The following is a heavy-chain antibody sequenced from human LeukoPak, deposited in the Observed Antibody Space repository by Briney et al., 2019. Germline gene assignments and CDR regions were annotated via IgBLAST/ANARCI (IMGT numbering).Heavy chain of an antibody. J-gene: IGHJ4*02. CDR3: TRSAVVLPYYFDY. CDR2: FDPENGET. Sequence: ASVKVSCKGSGYTLTELSMHWVRQAPGKGLEWMGSFDPENGETLYAQEFQGRVTLTEDTSADTAYMELISLRSEDTALYYCTRSAVVLPYYFDYWGQGTLVTVSS. D-gene: IGHD3-22*01. CDR1: GYTLTELS. V-gene: IGHV1-24*01.